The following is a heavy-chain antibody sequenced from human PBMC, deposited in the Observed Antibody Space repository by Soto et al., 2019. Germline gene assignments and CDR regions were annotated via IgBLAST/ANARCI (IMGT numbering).Heavy chain of an antibody. Sequence: QVQLVQSGAEVKKPGASVKVSCKASGYTFTSYDINWVRQATGQGLEWMGWMNPNSGNTGYAQKFQGRVTMTRNTSISTAYMELSSLRSEDTAVYYCASGSNYYGDDLFDYWGQGTLVTVSS. D-gene: IGHD4-17*01. J-gene: IGHJ4*02. CDR3: ASGSNYYGDDLFDY. V-gene: IGHV1-8*01. CDR1: GYTFTSYD. CDR2: MNPNSGNT.